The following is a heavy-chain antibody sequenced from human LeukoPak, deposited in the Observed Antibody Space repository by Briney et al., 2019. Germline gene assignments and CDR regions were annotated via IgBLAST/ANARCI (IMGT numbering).Heavy chain of an antibody. CDR1: GFTFNNYA. CDR3: AKVAGCSSTSCTPEDYPDY. Sequence: PGGSLRLSCAATGFTFNNYAMSWLRQAPGKGREWVSSISGSGAGTYYADSVKGRFTISRENSKNTLYLQMNSLRVEDTAVHYCAKVAGCSSTSCTPEDYPDYWGQGTLVTVSS. D-gene: IGHD2-2*01. CDR2: ISGSGAGT. J-gene: IGHJ4*02. V-gene: IGHV3-23*01.